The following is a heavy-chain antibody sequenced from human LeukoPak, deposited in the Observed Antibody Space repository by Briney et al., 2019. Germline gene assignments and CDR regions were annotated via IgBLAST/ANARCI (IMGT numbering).Heavy chain of an antibody. CDR1: GGSISSYY. V-gene: IGHV4-59*01. CDR3: ARADQFGDGWFDP. CDR2: IYYSGST. Sequence: SETLSLTCTVSGGSISSYYWSWIRQPPGKGLEWIGYIYYSGSTNYNPSLKSRVTISVDTSKNQFSLELSSVTAADTAVYYCARADQFGDGWFDPWGQGTLVTVSS. J-gene: IGHJ5*02. D-gene: IGHD3-10*01.